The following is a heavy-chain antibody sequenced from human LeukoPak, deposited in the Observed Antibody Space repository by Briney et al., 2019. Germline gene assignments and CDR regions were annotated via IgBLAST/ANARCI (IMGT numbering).Heavy chain of an antibody. CDR3: ARDRVIAAAGNWFDP. D-gene: IGHD6-13*01. CDR2: LYYSVSI. V-gene: IGHV4-59*12. J-gene: IGHJ5*02. Sequence: SETLSLTCTVSGGSISAYYWSWIRQTLGKGLEWIGSLYYSVSINYNPSLKSRVTISVDTSKNQFSLKLSSVTAADTAVYYCARDRVIAAAGNWFDPWGQGTLVTVSS. CDR1: GGSISAYY.